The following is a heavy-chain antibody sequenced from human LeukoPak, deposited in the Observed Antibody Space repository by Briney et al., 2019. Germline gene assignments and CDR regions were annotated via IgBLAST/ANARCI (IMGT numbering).Heavy chain of an antibody. D-gene: IGHD3-10*01. CDR1: GGSIRNVHYY. CDR2: IYYSGST. V-gene: IGHV4-30-4*01. J-gene: IGHJ4*02. Sequence: PSETLSLTCSVAGGSIRNVHYYWSWIRQPPGKGLEWIGYIYYSGSTYYNPSLKSRLTISIDTSKSQFSLKLSCVTAAGTGVYFCGTVPRDQRFGRRGVIWGPGTLVTVSS. CDR3: GTVPRDQRFGRRGVI.